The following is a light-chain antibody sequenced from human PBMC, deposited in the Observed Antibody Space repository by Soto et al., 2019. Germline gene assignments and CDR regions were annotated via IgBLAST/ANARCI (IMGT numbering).Light chain of an antibody. CDR2: SND. CDR1: SSNIGRSS. Sequence: QFVLTQAPSASGTPGQRVTISCSGSSSNIGRSSVNWYQHLPGTAPKLLIYSNDRRPSGVPERFSGSKSGTSASLTISGLQSEDEADYYCSAWDDSLNGLYVFGTGTKVTVL. CDR3: SAWDDSLNGLYV. J-gene: IGLJ1*01. V-gene: IGLV1-44*01.